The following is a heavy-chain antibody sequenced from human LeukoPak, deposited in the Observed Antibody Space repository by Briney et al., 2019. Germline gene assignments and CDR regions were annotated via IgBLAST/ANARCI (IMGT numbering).Heavy chain of an antibody. D-gene: IGHD6-19*01. V-gene: IGHV3-30*03. CDR1: GFTFSSYS. CDR2: ISYDGSNK. CDR3: ARDDSSGLTEDAFDI. J-gene: IGHJ3*02. Sequence: GGSLRLSCAASGFTFSSYSMNWVRQAPGKGLEWVAVISYDGSNKYYADSVKGRFTISRDNSKNTLYLQMNSLRAEDTAVYYCARDDSSGLTEDAFDIWGQGTMVTVSS.